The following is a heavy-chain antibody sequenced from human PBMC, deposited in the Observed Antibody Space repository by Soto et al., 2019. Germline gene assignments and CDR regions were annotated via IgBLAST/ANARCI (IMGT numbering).Heavy chain of an antibody. CDR3: TRALSTLSPGTARRDWLYP. CDR2: INPNGGAT. D-gene: IGHD3-9*01. V-gene: IGHV1-2*02. J-gene: IGHJ5*02. Sequence: GAAVKLCCKASGYTFTDYCIHWVRQAPGQGLEWMGWINPNGGATNYAQRFQGRVTMTRDTSINTAYMELSGLRSDDTSVYFCTRALSTLSPGTARRDWLYPWG. CDR1: GYTFTDYC.